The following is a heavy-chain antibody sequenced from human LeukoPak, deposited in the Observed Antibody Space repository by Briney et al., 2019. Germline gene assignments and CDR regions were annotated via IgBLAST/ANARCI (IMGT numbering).Heavy chain of an antibody. V-gene: IGHV3-13*01. CDR2: IGTAGDT. Sequence: GGSLRLSCAASGFTFSSYDMHWVRQATGKGLEWVSAIGTAGDTYYPGSVKGRFTISRENAKNSLYLQMNSLRAGDTAVYYCARGRTNYDILTGYSSPPDLVDYWGQGTLVTVSS. CDR1: GFTFSSYD. CDR3: ARGRTNYDILTGYSSPPDLVDY. D-gene: IGHD3-9*01. J-gene: IGHJ4*02.